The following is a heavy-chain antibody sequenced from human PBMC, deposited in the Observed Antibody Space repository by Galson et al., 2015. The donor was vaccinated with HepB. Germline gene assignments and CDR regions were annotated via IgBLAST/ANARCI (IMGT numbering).Heavy chain of an antibody. J-gene: IGHJ4*02. V-gene: IGHV1-46*01. D-gene: IGHD6-13*01. CDR1: GYTFTNYF. CDR2: INPSGGST. Sequence: SVKVSCKASGYTFTNYFIHWVRQAPGQGLEWMGIINPSGGSTTYAQKFQGRVTVTRDTSTSTVYMELSSLRSEDTAIYYCARDEEGAPVGTKGGVDYWGQRTLVTVSS. CDR3: ARDEEGAPVGTKGGVDY.